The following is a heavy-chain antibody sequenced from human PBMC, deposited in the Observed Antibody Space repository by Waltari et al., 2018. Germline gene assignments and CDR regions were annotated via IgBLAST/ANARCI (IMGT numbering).Heavy chain of an antibody. CDR1: GFTFSSYS. CDR3: AREGGSYGNSYVDY. J-gene: IGHJ4*02. V-gene: IGHV3-21*01. CDR2: ISSSSSYI. Sequence: EVQLVESGGGLVKPGGSLRLSCAASGFTFSSYSMNWVRQAPGKGLGGVSSISSSSSYIYYADSVKGRFTISRDNAKNSLYLQMNSLRAEDTAVYYCAREGGSYGNSYVDYWGQGTLVTVSS. D-gene: IGHD1-26*01.